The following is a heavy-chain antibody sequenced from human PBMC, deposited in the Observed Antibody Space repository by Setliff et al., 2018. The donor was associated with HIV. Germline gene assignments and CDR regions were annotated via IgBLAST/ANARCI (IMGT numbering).Heavy chain of an antibody. Sequence: PSETLSLTCSVSGGSTNRGTYYWSWIRQTPGKGLESIGYVYNSGGTNYNPSLKSRVTISVDTSKNQFSLRLSSVTAADTAVYYCARLHGDFYFDLWGQGTLVTVSS. V-gene: IGHV4-61*01. D-gene: IGHD4-17*01. CDR2: VYNSGGT. CDR1: GGSTNRGTYY. J-gene: IGHJ4*02. CDR3: ARLHGDFYFDL.